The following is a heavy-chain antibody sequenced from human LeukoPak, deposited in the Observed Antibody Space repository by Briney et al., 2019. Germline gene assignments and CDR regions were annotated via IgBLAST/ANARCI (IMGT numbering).Heavy chain of an antibody. CDR2: INHSGST. D-gene: IGHD2-15*01. CDR3: AREPHIVVVVAATPGHYYYGMDV. J-gene: IGHJ6*02. CDR1: GGSFSGYY. Sequence: SETLSLTCAVYGGSFSGYYWSWIRQPPGKGLEWIGEINHSGSTNYNPSLKSRVTISVDTSKSQFSLKLSSVTAADTAVYYCAREPHIVVVVAATPGHYYYGMDVWGQGTTVTVSS. V-gene: IGHV4-34*01.